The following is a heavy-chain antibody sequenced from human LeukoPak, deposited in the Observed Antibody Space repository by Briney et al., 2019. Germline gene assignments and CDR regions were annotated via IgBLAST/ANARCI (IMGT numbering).Heavy chain of an antibody. J-gene: IGHJ4*02. CDR2: INQHGNDK. V-gene: IGHV3-7*01. Sequence: GGSLSLFCAASEFTLSIFWMSCLPHAPGKGLEGVANINQHGNDKYHVDSVKGRFTISRDDARNSLYLQMTSLRVEDTAMYYCTSDMGYSGSYYQYWGQGALVTVSS. D-gene: IGHD1-26*01. CDR1: EFTLSIFW. CDR3: TSDMGYSGSYYQY.